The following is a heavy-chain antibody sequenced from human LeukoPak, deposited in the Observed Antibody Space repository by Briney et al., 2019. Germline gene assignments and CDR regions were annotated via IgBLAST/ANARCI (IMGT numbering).Heavy chain of an antibody. D-gene: IGHD3-9*01. CDR2: ISYDGSNS. CDR3: ARDTYDILTGYYKWAFDI. J-gene: IGHJ3*02. Sequence: GGSLRLSCAASGFTFSRNVMHWVRQAPGKGLEWVALISYDGSNSYYADSVKGRFTISRDNAKNSLYLQMNSLRAEDTAVYYCARDTYDILTGYYKWAFDIWGQGTMVTVSS. V-gene: IGHV3-30-3*01. CDR1: GFTFSRNV.